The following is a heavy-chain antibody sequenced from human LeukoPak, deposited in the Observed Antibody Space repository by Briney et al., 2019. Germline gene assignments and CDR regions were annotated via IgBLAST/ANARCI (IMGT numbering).Heavy chain of an antibody. CDR1: GGTFSSYA. Sequence: SVKVSCKASGGTFSSYAISWVRQAPGQGLEWMGRIIPILGIANYAQKFQGRVTITADKSTSTAYMELSSLRSEDTAVYYCARDRGFDYGGNSGSHYYYGMDIWGQGTTVTVSS. D-gene: IGHD4-23*01. CDR3: ARDRGFDYGGNSGSHYYYGMDI. CDR2: IIPILGIA. V-gene: IGHV1-69*04. J-gene: IGHJ6*02.